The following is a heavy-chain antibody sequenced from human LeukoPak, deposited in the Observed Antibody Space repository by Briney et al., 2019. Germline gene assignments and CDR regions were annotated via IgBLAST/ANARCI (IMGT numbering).Heavy chain of an antibody. CDR1: GGSISSYY. V-gene: IGHV4-4*07. CDR3: ARGGSQYFDL. CDR2: IYTSGST. D-gene: IGHD3-10*01. Sequence: PSETLSLTYTVSGGSISSYYWSWIRQPAGKGLEWIGRIYTSGSTNYNPSLKSRVTISVDKSKNQFSLKLSSVTAADTAVYYCARGGSQYFDLWGRGTLVTVSS. J-gene: IGHJ2*01.